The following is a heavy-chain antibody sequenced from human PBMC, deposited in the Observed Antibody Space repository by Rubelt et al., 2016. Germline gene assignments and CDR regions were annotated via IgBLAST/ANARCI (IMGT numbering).Heavy chain of an antibody. CDR3: ARGLARAAAAPRRLWFDP. J-gene: IGHJ5*02. CDR2: INHSGIN. D-gene: IGHD6-13*01. V-gene: IGHV4-34*01. CDR1: GGSFSGYY. Sequence: QVPLQQWGAGLLKPSETLSLTCAVYGGSFSGYYWSWIRQPPRKGLEWIGAINHSGINNYNPSLKSRGTIAVDTSKNQFSLKLSSVTAADTAVYYCARGLARAAAAPRRLWFDPWGQGTLVTVSS.